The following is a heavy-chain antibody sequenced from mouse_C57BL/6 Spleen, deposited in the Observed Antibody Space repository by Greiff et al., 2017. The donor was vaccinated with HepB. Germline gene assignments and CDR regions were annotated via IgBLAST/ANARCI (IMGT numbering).Heavy chain of an antibody. CDR1: GYTFTDYY. V-gene: IGHV1-19*01. Sequence: VQLKESGPVLVKPGASVKMSCKASGYTFTDYYMNWVKQSHGKSLEWIGVINPYNGGTSYNQKFKGKATLTVDKSSSTAYMELNSLTSEDSAVYYCARSEAGYYFDDWGQGTTLTVSS. CDR2: INPYNGGT. CDR3: ARSEAGYYFDD. J-gene: IGHJ2*01.